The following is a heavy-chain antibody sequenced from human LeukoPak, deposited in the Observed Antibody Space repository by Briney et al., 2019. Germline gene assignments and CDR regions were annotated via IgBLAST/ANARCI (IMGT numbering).Heavy chain of an antibody. CDR1: GESFSGYY. Sequence: SETLSLTCAVYGESFSGYYWSWIRQPPGKGLEWIGEINHSGSTNYNPSLKSRVTILVDTSKNQFSLKLTSVTAADTAVYYCARGGGDYYMDVWDKGTTVTVSS. CDR3: ARGGGDYYMDV. J-gene: IGHJ6*03. CDR2: INHSGST. V-gene: IGHV4-34*01.